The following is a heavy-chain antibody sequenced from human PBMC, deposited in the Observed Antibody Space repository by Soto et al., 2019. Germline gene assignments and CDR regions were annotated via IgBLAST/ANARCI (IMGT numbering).Heavy chain of an antibody. D-gene: IGHD2-8*01. CDR1: GYTFTSYY. J-gene: IGHJ5*02. CDR3: ARELVIVLMGYATRDHENWFDP. V-gene: IGHV1-46*01. Sequence: ASVKVSCKASGYTFTSYYMHWVRQAPGQGLEWMGIINPSGGSTSYAQKFQGRVTMTRDTSTSTVYMELSSLRSEDTAVYYCARELVIVLMGYATRDHENWFDPWGQGTLVTGSS. CDR2: INPSGGST.